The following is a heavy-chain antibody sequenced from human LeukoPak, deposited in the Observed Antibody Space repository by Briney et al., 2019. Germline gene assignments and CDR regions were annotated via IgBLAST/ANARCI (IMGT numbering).Heavy chain of an antibody. J-gene: IGHJ4*02. CDR2: ISSSGSTI. D-gene: IGHD3-10*01. V-gene: IGHV3-11*01. Sequence: GGSLRLSCAASGFTFSDYYMSWIRQAPGKGLEWVSYISSSGSTIYYADSVKGRFTISRDNAKNSLYLQMNSLRAEDTAVYYCARDRDMVRGVITNYYFDYWGQGTLVTVSS. CDR3: ARDRDMVRGVITNYYFDY. CDR1: GFTFSDYY.